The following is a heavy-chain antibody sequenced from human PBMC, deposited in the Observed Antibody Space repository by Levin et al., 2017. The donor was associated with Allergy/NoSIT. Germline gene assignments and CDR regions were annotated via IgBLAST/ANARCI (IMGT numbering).Heavy chain of an antibody. Sequence: SETLSLTCTVSGGSISSSSYYWGWIRQPPGKGLEWIGSIYYSGSTYYNPSLKSRVTISVDTSKNQFSLKLSSVTAADTAVYYCAGNLGLVYFKIPGYSSGWTDYWGQGTLVTVSS. CDR2: IYYSGST. CDR3: AGNLGLVYFKIPGYSSGWTDY. D-gene: IGHD6-19*01. CDR1: GGSISSSSYY. V-gene: IGHV4-39*01. J-gene: IGHJ4*02.